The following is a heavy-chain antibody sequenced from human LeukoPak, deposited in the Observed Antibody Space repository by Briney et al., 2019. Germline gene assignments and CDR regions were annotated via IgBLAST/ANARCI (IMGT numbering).Heavy chain of an antibody. CDR1: GFTVSSNY. Sequence: QPGGSLRLSCAAAGFTVSSNYMSWVRQAPGKGLEWVSVIYSGGNTYYADSVKGRFTISRDNSKNTLYLQMNSLGAEDTAVYYCARDRGDGYNFPFDYWGQGTLVTVSS. CDR2: IYSGGNT. CDR3: ARDRGDGYNFPFDY. J-gene: IGHJ4*02. D-gene: IGHD5-24*01. V-gene: IGHV3-66*01.